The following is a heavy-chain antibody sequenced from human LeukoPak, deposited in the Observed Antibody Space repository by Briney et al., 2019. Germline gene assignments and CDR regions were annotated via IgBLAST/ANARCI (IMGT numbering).Heavy chain of an antibody. D-gene: IGHD5/OR15-5a*01. V-gene: IGHV3-30*18. CDR1: GFTFSRDG. CDR2: ISNDETNK. J-gene: IGHJ5*02. CDR3: AKEGQRGSYGVYDDYH. Sequence: PGRSPRLSCAASGFTFSRDGMHWVRQAPGRGLEWVAVISNDETNKYYTDSVKGRFTISRDNSKNMVYLQMNSLRVEDTAVYYCAKEGQRGSYGVYDDYHWGQGTLVTVSS.